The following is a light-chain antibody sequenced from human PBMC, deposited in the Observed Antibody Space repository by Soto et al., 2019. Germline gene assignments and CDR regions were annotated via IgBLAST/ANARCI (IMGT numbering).Light chain of an antibody. V-gene: IGKV1-5*03. Sequence: DIQMTQSPFTLSAYVGERVTITCRASQSISPWLAWYQKKPGKAPNLLIYRASNLQTGVPSRFSGSGSGTEFTLTINSLQPDDFATYYCQQYRSRPYTFGQGTKLEIE. CDR3: QQYRSRPYT. CDR2: RAS. J-gene: IGKJ2*01. CDR1: QSISPW.